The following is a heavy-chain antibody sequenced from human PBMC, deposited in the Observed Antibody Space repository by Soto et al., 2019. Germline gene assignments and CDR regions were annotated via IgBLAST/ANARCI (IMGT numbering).Heavy chain of an antibody. CDR1: GGSISSYY. V-gene: IGHV4-59*08. Sequence: QVQLQESGPGLVKPSETLSLTCTVSGGSISSYYWSCIRQPPGKGLEWIGYIYYSGSINYNPSLKSRVTISVDTSKNQFSLKLSSVTAADTAVYYCARHVPYCSDTSHCAYGMDVWGQGTTVTVSS. J-gene: IGHJ6*02. CDR2: IYYSGSI. D-gene: IGHD2-2*01. CDR3: ARHVPYCSDTSHCAYGMDV.